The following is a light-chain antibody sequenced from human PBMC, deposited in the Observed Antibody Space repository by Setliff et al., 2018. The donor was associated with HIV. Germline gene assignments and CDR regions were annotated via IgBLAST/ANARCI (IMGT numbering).Light chain of an antibody. Sequence: QSALTQPASVSGSPGQSIAISCTGIIGNYDIVSWYQHHPGKAPKLMIYEVNKRPSGVSDRFSGSKSGNTAALTISGLQPEDEADYYCCSFANSYVFGTGTKVTVL. CDR1: IGNYDI. V-gene: IGLV2-23*02. CDR3: CSFANSYV. J-gene: IGLJ1*01. CDR2: EVN.